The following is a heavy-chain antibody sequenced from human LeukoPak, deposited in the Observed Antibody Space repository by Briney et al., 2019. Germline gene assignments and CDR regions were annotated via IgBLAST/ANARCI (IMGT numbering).Heavy chain of an antibody. Sequence: ASVKVSCKASGHTFTGYYMHWVRQAPGQGLEWMGWINPNSGGTNYAQKFQGRVTMTRDTSISTAYMELSRLRSDDTAVYYCARARIVVVPAATDWGQGTLVTVSS. CDR1: GHTFTGYY. CDR3: ARARIVVVPAATD. CDR2: INPNSGGT. V-gene: IGHV1-2*02. D-gene: IGHD2-2*01. J-gene: IGHJ4*02.